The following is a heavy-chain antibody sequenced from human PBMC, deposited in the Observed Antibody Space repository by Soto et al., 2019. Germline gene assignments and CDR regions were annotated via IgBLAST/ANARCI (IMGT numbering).Heavy chain of an antibody. D-gene: IGHD2-15*01. J-gene: IGHJ4*02. CDR2: IDPTDSDS. Sequence: PGESLKISCKGSGYRFSDNWIAWVRQMPGKGLEWMGIIDPTDSDSRYSPSFQGQVTISADKSISVAYLQWSSLKASDTAMYYCESIRSTSLRSCSSGSCNYFGYWGQGTLVTVS. V-gene: IGHV5-51*01. CDR3: ESIRSTSLRSCSSGSCNYFGY. CDR1: GYRFSDNW.